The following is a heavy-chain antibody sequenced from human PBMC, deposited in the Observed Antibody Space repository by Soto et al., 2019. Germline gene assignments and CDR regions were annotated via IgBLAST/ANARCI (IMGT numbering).Heavy chain of an antibody. CDR3: AKSSYFDCSSTSCYCYYYYGMDV. D-gene: IGHD2-2*01. V-gene: IGHV3-23*01. CDR2: ISGSGGST. CDR1: GFTFSSYA. Sequence: GGSLRLSCAASGFTFSSYAMSWVRQAPGKGLEWVSAISGSGGSTYYADSVKGRFTISRDNSKNTLYLQMNSLRAEDTAVYYCAKSSYFDCSSTSCYCYYYYGMDVWGQGTTVTVSS. J-gene: IGHJ6*02.